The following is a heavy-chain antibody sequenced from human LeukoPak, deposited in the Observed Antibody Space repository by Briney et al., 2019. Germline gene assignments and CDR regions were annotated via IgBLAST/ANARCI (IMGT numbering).Heavy chain of an antibody. D-gene: IGHD3-10*01. CDR2: INHSGST. Sequence: SETLSLTCAVYGGSFSGYYWSWIRQPPGKGLEWIGEINHSGSTNYNPSLKSRVTISVDTSKNQFSLKLSSVTAADTAVYYCARGKYRMVRGVFDYWGQGTLVTVSS. CDR1: GGSFSGYY. CDR3: ARGKYRMVRGVFDY. V-gene: IGHV4-34*01. J-gene: IGHJ4*02.